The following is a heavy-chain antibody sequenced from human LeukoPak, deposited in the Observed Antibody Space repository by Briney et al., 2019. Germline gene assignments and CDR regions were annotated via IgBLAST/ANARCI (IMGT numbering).Heavy chain of an antibody. D-gene: IGHD1-26*01. J-gene: IGHJ6*03. V-gene: IGHV1-69*05. Sequence: SVKVSCKTSGYTFTDYYIHWVRQAPGQGLEWMGGIIPIFGTANYAQKFQGRVTITTDESTSTAYMELSSLRSEDTAVYYCASPSIVEATTPYYHLDVGGKGTTVTVSS. CDR2: IIPIFGTA. CDR1: GYTFTDYY. CDR3: ASPSIVEATTPYYHLDV.